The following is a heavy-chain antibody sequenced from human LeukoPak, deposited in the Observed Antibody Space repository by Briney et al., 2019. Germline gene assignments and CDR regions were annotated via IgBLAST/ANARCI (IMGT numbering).Heavy chain of an antibody. CDR2: ISAYNGYT. Sequence: ASVKVSCKTSGYSFLNYGISWVRQVPGQGLEWMGWISAYNGYTDLAERLQGRATLATDTSTSTAYMELRNLRSDDTAVYYCARESPRRAVTGMDYWGQGTLVTVSS. D-gene: IGHD6-19*01. J-gene: IGHJ4*02. CDR1: GYSFLNYG. CDR3: ARESPRRAVTGMDY. V-gene: IGHV1-18*01.